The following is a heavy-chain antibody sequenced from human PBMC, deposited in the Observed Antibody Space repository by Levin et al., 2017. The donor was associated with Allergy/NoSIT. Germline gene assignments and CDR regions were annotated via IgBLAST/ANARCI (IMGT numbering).Heavy chain of an antibody. J-gene: IGHJ1*01. CDR3: ARAVGTPGWAEQFQH. CDR2: IYSGGTT. D-gene: IGHD2-15*01. CDR1: GFSVSSSY. V-gene: IGHV3-53*01. Sequence: LSLTCAASGFSVSSSYMSWVRQAPGKGLEWVSVIYSGGTTYYADSVKGRFTISRDNSKNTLNLQMNSLRADDTAVYYCARAVGTPGWAEQFQHWGQGTLVTVSS.